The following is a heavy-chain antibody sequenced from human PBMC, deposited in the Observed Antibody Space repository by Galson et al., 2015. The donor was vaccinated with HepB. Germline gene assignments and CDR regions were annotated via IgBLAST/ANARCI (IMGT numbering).Heavy chain of an antibody. D-gene: IGHD3/OR15-3a*01. V-gene: IGHV1-69*04. J-gene: IGHJ5*02. CDR2: IIPILNIA. CDR3: AREGPAGNNFGPLPVGGWFDP. CDR1: GGTFNSYA. Sequence: SVKVSCKASGGTFNSYAISWVRQAPGQGLEWLGRIIPILNIAHYAQKFQGRLTITADKSTSTAYMELSSLRSEDTAVYYCAREGPAGNNFGPLPVGGWFDPWGQGTLVTVSS.